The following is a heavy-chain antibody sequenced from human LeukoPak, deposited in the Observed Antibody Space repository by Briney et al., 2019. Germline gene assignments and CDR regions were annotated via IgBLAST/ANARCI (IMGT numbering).Heavy chain of an antibody. CDR3: ARSRRGWFDP. CDR1: GGSFSGYY. J-gene: IGHJ5*02. Sequence: SETLSLTCAVYGGSFSGYYWSWIRQPPGKGLEWIGEINHSGSTNYNPSLKSRVTISVDTSKNQFSLKLSSVTAADTAVYYCARSRRGWFDPWGQGTPVTVSS. V-gene: IGHV4-34*01. CDR2: INHSGST.